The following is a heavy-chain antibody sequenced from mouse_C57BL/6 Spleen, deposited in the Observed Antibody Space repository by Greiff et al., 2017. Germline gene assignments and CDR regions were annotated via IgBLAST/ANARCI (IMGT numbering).Heavy chain of an antibody. J-gene: IGHJ2*01. CDR2: INPSNGGT. V-gene: IGHV1-53*01. CDR1: GYTFTSYW. Sequence: QVQLQQPGTELVKPGASVKLSCKASGYTFTSYWMHWVKQRPGQGLEWIGNINPSNGGTNYNEKLTSKATLTVDKSSSTAYMQLSSLPSEDSSVYYCAREGGLDGDYYFDYWGQGTTLTVSS. CDR3: AREGGLDGDYYFDY. D-gene: IGHD2-13*01.